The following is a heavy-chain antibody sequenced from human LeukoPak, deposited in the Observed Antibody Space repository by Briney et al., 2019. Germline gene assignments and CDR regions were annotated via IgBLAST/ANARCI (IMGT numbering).Heavy chain of an antibody. D-gene: IGHD4-17*01. CDR3: ASSGGYGDYVFDY. V-gene: IGHV4-39*01. CDR2: IYYSGST. CDR1: GGSISSSSYY. Sequence: SETLSLTCTVSGGSISSSSYYWGWIRQPPGKGLEWIGSIYYSGSTYYNPSLKSRVTISVDTSKNQFSLKLSSVTAADTAVYYCASSGGYGDYVFDYWGQGTLVTVSS. J-gene: IGHJ4*02.